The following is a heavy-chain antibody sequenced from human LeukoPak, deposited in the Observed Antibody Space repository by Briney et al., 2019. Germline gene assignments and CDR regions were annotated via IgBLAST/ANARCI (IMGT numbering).Heavy chain of an antibody. CDR3: ARDSYGDYEDY. CDR2: IYSGGST. CDR1: GFTVSSNY. V-gene: IGHV3-66*01. D-gene: IGHD4-17*01. Sequence: GGSLRLSCAASGFTVSSNYMSWVRQAPGKGLEWVSVIYSGGSTYYADSVKGRFTISRDNSKNTLYLQMNSLGAEDTAVYYCARDSYGDYEDYWGQGTLVTVSS. J-gene: IGHJ4*02.